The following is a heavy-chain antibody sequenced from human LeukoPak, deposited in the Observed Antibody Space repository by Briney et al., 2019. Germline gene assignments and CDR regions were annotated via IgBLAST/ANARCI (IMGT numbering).Heavy chain of an antibody. D-gene: IGHD3-16*02. Sequence: SVKVSCKASGGTFSSYAISWVRQAPGQGLEWMGRIIPIFGIANYAQKFQGRVTITTDESTSTAYMELSSLRSEDTAVYYCARSAGELSFADPGLGETFDYWGQGTLVTVSS. CDR1: GGTFSSYA. J-gene: IGHJ4*02. CDR3: ARSAGELSFADPGLGETFDY. V-gene: IGHV1-69*05. CDR2: IIPIFGIA.